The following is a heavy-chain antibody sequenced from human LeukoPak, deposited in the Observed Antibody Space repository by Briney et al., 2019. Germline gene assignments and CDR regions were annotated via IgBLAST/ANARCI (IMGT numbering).Heavy chain of an antibody. J-gene: IGHJ4*02. CDR2: IYDSGST. V-gene: IGHV4-59*12. Sequence: SETLSLTCTVPGGSISSYYWSWIRQPPGKGLEWIGYIYDSGSTNYKPSLKSRVTMSVDTSKNQFSLKLSSVTAADTAVYYCARGTSIVEDDYWGQGTLVTVSS. D-gene: IGHD3-22*01. CDR1: GGSISSYY. CDR3: ARGTSIVEDDY.